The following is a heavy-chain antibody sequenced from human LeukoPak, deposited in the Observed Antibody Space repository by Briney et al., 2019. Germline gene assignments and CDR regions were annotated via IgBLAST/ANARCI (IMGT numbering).Heavy chain of an antibody. Sequence: PSQTLSLTCTVSGGSISSGSYYWSWIRQPAGKGLEWIGRIYTSGSTNYNPSLKSRVTISVDTSKNQFSLKLSSVTAADTAVYYCARDVAGSSGWQTSYPSWGQGTLVTVSS. CDR1: GGSISSGSYY. D-gene: IGHD6-19*01. V-gene: IGHV4-61*02. CDR2: IYTSGST. CDR3: ARDVAGSSGWQTSYPS. J-gene: IGHJ4*02.